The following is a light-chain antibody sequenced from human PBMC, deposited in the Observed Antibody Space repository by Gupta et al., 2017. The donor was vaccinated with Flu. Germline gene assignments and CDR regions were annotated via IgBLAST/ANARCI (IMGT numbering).Light chain of an antibody. CDR1: QSVSSY. CDR3: QQRSNWPPMYT. CDR2: DAS. V-gene: IGKV3-11*01. J-gene: IGKJ2*01. Sequence: EIVLTQSPATLSLSPGERATLSCRASQSVSSYLAWYQQKPGQAPRLLIYDASNRATGIPARFSGSGSGTDFTLTISSLEPEDFAVYYGQQRSNWPPMYTFGQGTXLEIK.